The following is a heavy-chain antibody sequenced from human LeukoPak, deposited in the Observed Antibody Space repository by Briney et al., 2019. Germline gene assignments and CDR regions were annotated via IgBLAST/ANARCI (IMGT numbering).Heavy chain of an antibody. CDR3: ARDPYGTYGLDV. CDR2: IYYSGST. D-gene: IGHD4-17*01. CDR1: GDSIRSGDYF. J-gene: IGHJ6*02. Sequence: SETLSLTCTVSGDSIRSGDYFWTWIRQHPGKGLEWIGYIYYSGSTYYNPSLKSRVTISVDTSKNQFSLKLNSVTAADTAVYYCARDPYGTYGLDVWGQGTTVTVSS. V-gene: IGHV4-31*03.